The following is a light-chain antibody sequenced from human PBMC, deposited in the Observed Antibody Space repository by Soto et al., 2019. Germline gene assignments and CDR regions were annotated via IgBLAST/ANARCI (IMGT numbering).Light chain of an antibody. Sequence: QPALTQPRSVSGSPGQSVTISCTGTRSDVGGYAYISWYQQHPGKVPKLIIYDVSKRPSGVPDRFSGSKSGNTASLTISGLQAEDEADYYCCSYAGSYTWVFGGGTKLTVL. J-gene: IGLJ3*02. CDR1: RSDVGGYAY. CDR2: DVS. CDR3: CSYAGSYTWV. V-gene: IGLV2-11*01.